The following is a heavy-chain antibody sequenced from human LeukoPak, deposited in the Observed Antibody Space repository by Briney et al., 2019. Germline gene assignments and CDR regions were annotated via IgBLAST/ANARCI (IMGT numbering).Heavy chain of an antibody. Sequence: SETLSLTCTVSGGSISSYYWSWIRQPPGKGLEWIGYIYYSGSTNYNPSLKSRVTISVDTSKNQFSLKLRSVTAADTAVYYCAIGTGYSYGHDLDYWGQGTLVTVSS. V-gene: IGHV4-59*01. D-gene: IGHD5-18*01. CDR3: AIGTGYSYGHDLDY. J-gene: IGHJ4*02. CDR2: IYYSGST. CDR1: GGSISSYY.